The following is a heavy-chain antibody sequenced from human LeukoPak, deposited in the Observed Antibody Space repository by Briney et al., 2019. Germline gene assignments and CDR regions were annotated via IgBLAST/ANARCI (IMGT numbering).Heavy chain of an antibody. CDR1: GYTFTSYD. D-gene: IGHD2-2*01. J-gene: IGHJ5*02. CDR2: MNPNSGNT. CDR3: ARGLCSSTSCYSTWFDP. V-gene: IGHV1-8*01. Sequence: ASVKVSCKASGYTFTSYDINWARQATGQGLEWMGWMNPNSGNTGYAQKFQGRVTMTRNTSISTAYMELSSLRSEDTAVYYCARGLCSSTSCYSTWFDPWGQGTLVTVSS.